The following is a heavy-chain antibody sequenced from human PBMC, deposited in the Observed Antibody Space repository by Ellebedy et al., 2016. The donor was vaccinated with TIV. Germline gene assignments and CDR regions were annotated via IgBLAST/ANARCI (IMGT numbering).Heavy chain of an antibody. V-gene: IGHV3-74*01. J-gene: IGHJ4*02. CDR3: TNVDDY. CDR2: INGDESGIST. Sequence: GGSLRLSCAASEITFSNYWIHWVRQAPGKGLVWVARINGDESGISTSYADSVKGRFTISRDDAKNTVSLQMNSLRAEDTAVYFCTNVDDYWGQGTLVTVSS. CDR1: EITFSNYW.